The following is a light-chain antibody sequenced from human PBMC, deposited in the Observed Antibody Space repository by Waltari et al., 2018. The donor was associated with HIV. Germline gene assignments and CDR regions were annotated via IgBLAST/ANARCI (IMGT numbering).Light chain of an antibody. CDR3: QSYDSGLTAYV. Sequence: QSVLTQPPSVSGAPGQRVTISCTGSSSNIGAGYDVHWFQQLPGTAPKLLIYGNTNRPSGVPDRVSGSKSGTSASLAITGLQAEDEAEYYCQSYDSGLTAYVFGTGTKVTVL. CDR2: GNT. V-gene: IGLV1-40*01. CDR1: SSNIGAGYD. J-gene: IGLJ1*01.